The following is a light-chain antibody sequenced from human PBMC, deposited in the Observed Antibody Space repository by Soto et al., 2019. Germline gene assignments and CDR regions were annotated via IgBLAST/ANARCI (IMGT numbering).Light chain of an antibody. CDR1: QSVLYSSNNKNY. CDR3: QQHYSTPQT. V-gene: IGKV4-1*01. J-gene: IGKJ1*01. Sequence: DIVMTQSPDSLAVSLGERATINCKSSQSVLYSSNNKNYLAWYQQKPGQPPKLLIYWASTRESGVPDRFSGSGSGTDFTLTISSLQAEDVAADYCQQHYSTPQTFGQGTKVVIK. CDR2: WAS.